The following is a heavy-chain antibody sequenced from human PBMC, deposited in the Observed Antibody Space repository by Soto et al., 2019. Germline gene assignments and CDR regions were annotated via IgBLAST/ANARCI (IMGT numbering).Heavy chain of an antibody. CDR3: ARAPYSSSWYGTEVPYNWFDP. V-gene: IGHV4-30-4*01. J-gene: IGHJ5*02. D-gene: IGHD6-13*01. CDR2: IYYSGST. Sequence: PSETLSLTCTVSGGSISSVDYYWSWIRQPPGKGLEWIGYIYYSGSTYYNPSLKSRVTISVDTSKNQFSLKLSSVTAADTAVCYCARAPYSSSWYGTEVPYNWFDPWGQGTLVTVSS. CDR1: GGSISSVDYY.